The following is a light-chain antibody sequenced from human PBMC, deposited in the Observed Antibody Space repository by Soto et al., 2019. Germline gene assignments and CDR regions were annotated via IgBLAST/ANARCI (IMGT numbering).Light chain of an antibody. CDR2: KAS. Sequence: DIQLTQSPSTLSASVGYRVTITWRASQSINGWLAWYQQKPGQAPNLLIYKASTLESGVPSRFSGSGSGTEFTLTVSSLQPDDFATYYCHQYHNFPRTFGQGTKVDIK. J-gene: IGKJ1*01. V-gene: IGKV1-5*03. CDR3: HQYHNFPRT. CDR1: QSINGW.